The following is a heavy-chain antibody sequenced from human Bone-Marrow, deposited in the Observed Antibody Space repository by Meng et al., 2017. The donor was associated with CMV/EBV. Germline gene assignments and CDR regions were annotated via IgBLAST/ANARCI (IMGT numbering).Heavy chain of an antibody. J-gene: IGHJ3*02. CDR2: ISGSIGST. D-gene: IGHD3-22*01. V-gene: IGHV3-23*01. CDR1: GFTFSSYT. Sequence: GGSLRLSCAASGFTFSSYTMNWVRQAPGKGLEWVSAISGSIGSTYYADSVKGRFTISRDNSKTTLYLQMSGLTADDTAVYYCAKVPYYYDSSGYSPLLTHNACDMWGQGTMVTVSS. CDR3: AKVPYYYDSSGYSPLLTHNACDM.